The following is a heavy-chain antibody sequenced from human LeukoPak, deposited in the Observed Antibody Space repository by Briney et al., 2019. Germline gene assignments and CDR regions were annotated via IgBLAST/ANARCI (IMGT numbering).Heavy chain of an antibody. CDR3: AREDIVVVPAALEYYYYGMDV. Sequence: TSETLSLTCTVSGGSISSSSYYWGWIRQPPGKGLEWIGSIYYSGSTYYNPSLKSRVTISVDTSKNQFSLKLSSVTAADTAVYYCAREDIVVVPAALEYYYYGMDVWGQGTTVTVSS. J-gene: IGHJ6*02. CDR2: IYYSGST. D-gene: IGHD2-2*01. CDR1: GGSISSSSYY. V-gene: IGHV4-39*07.